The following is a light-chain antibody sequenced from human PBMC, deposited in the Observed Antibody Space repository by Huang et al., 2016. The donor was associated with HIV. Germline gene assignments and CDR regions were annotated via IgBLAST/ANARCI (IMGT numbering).Light chain of an antibody. CDR3: QQRSAWPLT. CDR2: YAS. Sequence: EIVLPQSTATLSLSPGERATLSCRASQSVRSYLAWYQPKPGQAPRLLIYYASNRATGIPARFSGSGSVTDFTLTISNLQSEDFAFYYCQQRSAWPLTFGGGTKVEI. V-gene: IGKV3-11*01. J-gene: IGKJ4*01. CDR1: QSVRSY.